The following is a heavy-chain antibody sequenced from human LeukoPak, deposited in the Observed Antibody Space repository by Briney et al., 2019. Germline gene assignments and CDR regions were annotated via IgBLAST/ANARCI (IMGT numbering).Heavy chain of an antibody. CDR2: INQRGSEK. CDR3: ARLDIDGSGRGRYSNDF. Sequence: GGSLRLSCAASGSAFSRYWMSWVRQAPGKGLDWVANINQRGSEKYYAGSVKGRFTISRDNAKNSVSLQMNSLRAEDTAVYYCARLDIDGSGRGRYSNDFWGQGTLVTVSS. CDR1: GSAFSRYW. J-gene: IGHJ4*02. D-gene: IGHD1-26*01. V-gene: IGHV3-7*01.